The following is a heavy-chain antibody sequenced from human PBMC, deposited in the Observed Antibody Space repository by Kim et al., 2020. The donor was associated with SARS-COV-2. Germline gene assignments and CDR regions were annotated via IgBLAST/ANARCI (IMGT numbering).Heavy chain of an antibody. Sequence: ASVKVSCKASGYTFTSYDINWVRQATGQGLEWMGWMNPNSGNTGYAQRFKGRVTITRNTSISTAYMELSSLSSEDTAVYYCARHPWFDPWGQGTLVTVSS. CDR1: GYTFTSYD. CDR3: ARHPWFDP. CDR2: MNPNSGNT. J-gene: IGHJ5*02. V-gene: IGHV1-8*01.